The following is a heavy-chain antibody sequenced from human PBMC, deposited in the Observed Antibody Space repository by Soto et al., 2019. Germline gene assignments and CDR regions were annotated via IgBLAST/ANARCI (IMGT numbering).Heavy chain of an antibody. CDR3: ARGPPRTGLFDY. J-gene: IGHJ4*02. CDR2: ISAYNGNT. Sequence: ASVKVSCKASGYTFTSYGISWVRQAPGQGLEWMGWISAYNGNTNYAQKLQGRVTITTDKSTSTAYMELSSLRSEDTAVYYCARGPPRTGLFDYWGQGTLVTVSS. CDR1: GYTFTSYG. V-gene: IGHV1-18*01. D-gene: IGHD3-9*01.